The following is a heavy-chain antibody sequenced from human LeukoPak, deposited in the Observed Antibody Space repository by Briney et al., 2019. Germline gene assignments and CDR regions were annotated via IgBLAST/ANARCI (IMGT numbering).Heavy chain of an antibody. Sequence: ASVKVSCKASGYTFSSYDINWVRQATGQGLEWMGWMNPNSGNTAYAQKFQGRVTMSRDTSISTAYMELSSLRSEDTAVYYCARLPKYSRPLDYWGQGTWSPSPQ. CDR3: ARLPKYSRPLDY. CDR1: GYTFSSYD. CDR2: MNPNSGNT. D-gene: IGHD6-6*01. J-gene: IGHJ4*02. V-gene: IGHV1-8*02.